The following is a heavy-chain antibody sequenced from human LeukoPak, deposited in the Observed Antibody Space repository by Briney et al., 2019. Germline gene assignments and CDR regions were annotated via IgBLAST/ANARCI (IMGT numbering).Heavy chain of an antibody. Sequence: SGPTLVKPTQTLTLTCTVSGFSLSSSGVGVGWIRQPPGKAPEWLALIYWDDDKRYSPSLKSRLSITKDTSKNQVVLTMTNMDPVDTATYYCAHRRDYYDSSDYNFDYWGQGTLVTVSS. J-gene: IGHJ4*02. CDR1: GFSLSSSGVG. CDR3: AHRRDYYDSSDYNFDY. V-gene: IGHV2-5*02. CDR2: IYWDDDK. D-gene: IGHD3-22*01.